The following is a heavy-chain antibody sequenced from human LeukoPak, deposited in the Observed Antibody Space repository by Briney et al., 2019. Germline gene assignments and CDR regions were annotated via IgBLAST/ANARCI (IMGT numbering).Heavy chain of an antibody. D-gene: IGHD3-16*02. CDR3: ARGRDYVWGSYRPFDY. Sequence: SETLSLTCIVSGGSISSSSYYWGWIRQPPGKGLEWVGSIYYSGSTNYNPSLKSRVTISVDTSKNQFSLKLSSVTAADTAVYYCARGRDYVWGSYRPFDYWGQGTLVTVSS. CDR2: IYYSGST. J-gene: IGHJ4*02. V-gene: IGHV4-39*07. CDR1: GGSISSSSYY.